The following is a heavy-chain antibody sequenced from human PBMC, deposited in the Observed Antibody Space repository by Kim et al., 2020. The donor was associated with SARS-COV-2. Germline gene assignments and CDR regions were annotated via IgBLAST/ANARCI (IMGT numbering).Heavy chain of an antibody. CDR1: GVSISGYY. CDR2: VHYTGTT. J-gene: IGHJ4*02. V-gene: IGHV4-59*01. CDR3: GRREMTGYYDH. Sequence: SETLSLTCTVSGVSISGYYWSWIRRPPGKGLEWIGYVHYTGTTNYNPSLESRVTISVDTSKNQFSLKLSSVTSADTAVYYCGRREMTGYYDHWGQGTLVT. D-gene: IGHD3-9*01.